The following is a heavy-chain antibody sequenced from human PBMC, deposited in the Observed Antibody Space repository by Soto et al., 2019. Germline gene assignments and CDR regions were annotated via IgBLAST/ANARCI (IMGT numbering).Heavy chain of an antibody. V-gene: IGHV1-18*01. CDR3: AREGEMPYYYYGLDV. Sequence: QVQLVQSGAEVRKPGASVKVSCKASGYTFTTYGISWVRQAPGQGLEWMGWISGYNGHTKYAQKFQGRVTMTTDTSTSTVYMDVRSLRSDDTAVYYCAREGEMPYYYYGLDVWVQGTTVTVSS. CDR2: ISGYNGHT. CDR1: GYTFTTYG. J-gene: IGHJ6*02. D-gene: IGHD3-16*01.